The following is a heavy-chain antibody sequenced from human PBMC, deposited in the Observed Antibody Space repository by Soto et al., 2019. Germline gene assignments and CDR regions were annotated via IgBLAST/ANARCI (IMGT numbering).Heavy chain of an antibody. CDR3: ARLKEDYYDYYGMDV. J-gene: IGHJ6*02. V-gene: IGHV4-59*01. CDR1: GGSISDFY. Sequence: PSETLSLTCTVFGGSISDFYWSCIRQPPGKGLEWIGYIYYSGSTNYSPSLKSRVTISVDTSKNHFSLKLSSVTAADTAVYYCARLKEDYYDYYGMDVWGQGTTVTVSS. CDR2: IYYSGST.